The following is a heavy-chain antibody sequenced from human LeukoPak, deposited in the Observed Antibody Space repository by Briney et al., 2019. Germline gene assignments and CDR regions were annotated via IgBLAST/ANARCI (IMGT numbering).Heavy chain of an antibody. V-gene: IGHV5-51*01. CDR2: IYPGDSDT. D-gene: IGHD6-13*01. J-gene: IGHJ5*02. Sequence: GESLKISCKASGYIFTTSWIGWVRHMPGKGLEWMGIIYPGDSDTRYSPSFQGQVTISADKSISTAYLQWRSLKAPDTPLYYCARAYSGRWYRWGEGALVTVSS. CDR3: ARAYSGRWYR. CDR1: GYIFTTSW.